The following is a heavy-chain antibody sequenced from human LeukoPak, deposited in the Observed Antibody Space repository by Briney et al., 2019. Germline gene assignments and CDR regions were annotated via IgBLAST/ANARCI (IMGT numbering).Heavy chain of an antibody. CDR2: INDSGST. CDR1: GGSISSSNW. CDR3: ARGDYDYVWGSYRHGYFDY. D-gene: IGHD3-16*02. V-gene: IGHV4-4*02. J-gene: IGHJ4*02. Sequence: SGTLSLTCAGSGGSISSSNWWSWVRQPPGKGLGWIGEINDSGSTNYNPSLRGRITISTDKSKNQFYLKMSTLTAADTALYYCARGDYDYVWGSYRHGYFDYWGQGTLVSVCS.